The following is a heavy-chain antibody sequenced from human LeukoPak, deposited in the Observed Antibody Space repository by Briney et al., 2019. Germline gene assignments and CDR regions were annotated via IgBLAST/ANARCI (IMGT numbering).Heavy chain of an antibody. D-gene: IGHD6-13*01. CDR2: IYYSGST. J-gene: IGHJ4*02. V-gene: IGHV4-59*01. CDR1: GGSISSSN. Sequence: SETLSLTSTDPGGSISSSNWSWIRQPPGKGLEWIGYIYYSGSTTYNPSLKSRVTISVDTSKNQFSLKLSSVTAADTAVYYCARDGGSSSWEIDYWGQGSLVTVSS. CDR3: ARDGGSSSWEIDY.